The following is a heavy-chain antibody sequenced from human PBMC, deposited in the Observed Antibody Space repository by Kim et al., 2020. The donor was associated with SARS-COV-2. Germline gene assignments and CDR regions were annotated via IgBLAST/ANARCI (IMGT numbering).Heavy chain of an antibody. D-gene: IGHD6-13*01. V-gene: IGHV3-48*03. Sequence: YADSVKCRLTISRDNAKNSLYLQMNSLRAEDTAVYYCVPQPNSSSLKRGYWGQGTLVTVSS. J-gene: IGHJ4*02. CDR3: VPQPNSSSLKRGY.